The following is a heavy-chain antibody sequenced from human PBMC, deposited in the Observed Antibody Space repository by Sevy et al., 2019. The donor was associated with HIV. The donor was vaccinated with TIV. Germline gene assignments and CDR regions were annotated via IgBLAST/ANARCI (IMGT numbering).Heavy chain of an antibody. V-gene: IGHV4-30-2*01. CDR3: ARDGAYDSSGYPGAFDI. CDR2: IYHSGST. J-gene: IGHJ3*02. CDR1: GGSISSGGYS. D-gene: IGHD3-22*01. Sequence: SETLSLTCAVSGGSISSGGYSWSWIRQPPGKGLEWIGYIYHSGSTYYNPSLKSRVTISVDRSKNQFSLKLSSVTAADTAVYYCARDGAYDSSGYPGAFDIWGQGTMVTVSS.